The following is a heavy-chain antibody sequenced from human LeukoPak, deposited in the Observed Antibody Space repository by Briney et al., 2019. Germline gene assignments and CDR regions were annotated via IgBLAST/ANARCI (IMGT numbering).Heavy chain of an antibody. V-gene: IGHV4-59*01. CDR3: ARKSTAAAASHL. Sequence: SETLSLTCTVSGASISRYYWSWFRQPPGKGLECIGYIFSSGGTKYNPSLESRLTISVDTSRDQVSLSLTSMTPADTAVYYCARKSTAAAASHLWGRGTLVTVS. CDR2: IFSSGGT. CDR1: GASISRYY. D-gene: IGHD2-2*01. J-gene: IGHJ2*01.